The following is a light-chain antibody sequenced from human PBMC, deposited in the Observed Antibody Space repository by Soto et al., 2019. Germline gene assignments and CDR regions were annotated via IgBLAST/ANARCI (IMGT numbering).Light chain of an antibody. CDR2: GAS. CDR3: QQYGSSPPYT. V-gene: IGKV3-20*01. J-gene: IGKJ2*01. Sequence: EIVLTQSPGTLSLSPGERATLSCRASRSVSSSYLALYQQKPGQAPRLLIYGASSRATGIPDRFSGSGSGTDFTLTISRLEPEDFAVYYCQQYGSSPPYTFGQGTKLEIK. CDR1: RSVSSSY.